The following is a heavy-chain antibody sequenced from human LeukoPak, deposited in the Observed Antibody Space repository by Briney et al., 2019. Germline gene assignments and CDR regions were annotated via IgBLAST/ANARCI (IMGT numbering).Heavy chain of an antibody. D-gene: IGHD3-9*01. Sequence: GGSLRLSCAASGFTFSSYNMNWVRQAPGKGLEWVSSISSSSSYIYYADSVKGRFTISRDNAKNSLYLQMNSLRAEDTAVYYCAAGRAGHFDWLYREYYFDYWGQGTRVTAPS. CDR3: AAGRAGHFDWLYREYYFDY. V-gene: IGHV3-21*01. CDR1: GFTFSSYN. J-gene: IGHJ4*02. CDR2: ISSSSSYI.